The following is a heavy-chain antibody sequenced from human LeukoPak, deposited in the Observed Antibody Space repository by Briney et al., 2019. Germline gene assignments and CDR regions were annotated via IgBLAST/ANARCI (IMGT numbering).Heavy chain of an antibody. CDR2: ISWDGGST. CDR1: GFTFDDYT. Sequence: PGGSLRLSCAASGFTFDDYTMHWVRQAPGKGLEWVSLISWDGGSTYYADSVKGRFTISRDNSKNSLYLQMDSLRAEDTTVYYCAKVRSKHAIDYYDSSGLRTWGQGTLVTVSS. V-gene: IGHV3-43*01. D-gene: IGHD3-22*01. CDR3: AKVRSKHAIDYYDSSGLRT. J-gene: IGHJ5*02.